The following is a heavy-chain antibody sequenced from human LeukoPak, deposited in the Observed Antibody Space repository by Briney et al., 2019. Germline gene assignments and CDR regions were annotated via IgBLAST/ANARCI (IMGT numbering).Heavy chain of an antibody. Sequence: GGSLRLSCAASGFTVSSNYMSWVRQAPGKGLEWVSVIYSGGSTYYADSVKGRFSISRDNSKNTLYLHMNSLRAEDTAVYYCARVNTGAFDYWGQGTLVTVSS. CDR1: GFTVSSNY. CDR2: IYSGGST. J-gene: IGHJ4*02. D-gene: IGHD1-1*01. CDR3: ARVNTGAFDY. V-gene: IGHV3-53*01.